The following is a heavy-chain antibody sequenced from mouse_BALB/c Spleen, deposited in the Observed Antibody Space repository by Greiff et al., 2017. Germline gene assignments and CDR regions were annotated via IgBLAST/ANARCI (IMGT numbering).Heavy chain of an antibody. Sequence: DVKLVESGGGLVKLGGSLKFSCAASGFTFSSYYMSWVRQTPEKRLELVADINSNGGSTYYPDTVKGRFTISRDNTKNTLYLQMSSLKSEDTALYYCARHWASYASSYWYFDVWGAGTTVTVSS. CDR3: ARHWASYASSYWYFDV. CDR1: GFTFSSYY. CDR2: INSNGGST. J-gene: IGHJ1*01. V-gene: IGHV5-6-2*01. D-gene: IGHD1-1*01.